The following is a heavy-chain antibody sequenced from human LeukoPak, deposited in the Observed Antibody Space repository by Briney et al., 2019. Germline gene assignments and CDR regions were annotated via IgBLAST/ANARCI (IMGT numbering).Heavy chain of an antibody. CDR3: ARDDSGYYYDSSGYHTGY. V-gene: IGHV3-11*04. CDR2: ISSSGSTI. J-gene: IGHJ4*02. D-gene: IGHD3-22*01. Sequence: PGGSLRLSCAASGFTFSDYYMSWIRQAPGKGLEWVSYISSSGSTIYYADSVKGRFTISRDNAKNSLYLQMNSLRAEDTAVYYCARDDSGYYYDSSGYHTGYWGQGTLVTVSS. CDR1: GFTFSDYY.